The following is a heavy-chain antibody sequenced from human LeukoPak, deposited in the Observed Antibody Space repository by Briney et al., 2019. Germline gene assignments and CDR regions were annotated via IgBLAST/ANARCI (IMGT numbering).Heavy chain of an antibody. J-gene: IGHJ4*02. CDR2: IYYSGST. Sequence: SQTLSLTCALYGGSFAYYYWTWIRQPPGKGLEWIGSIYYSGSTYYNPSLKSRVTISVDTSKNQFSPKLSSVTAADTAVYYCARSYYYDSSGYYYVDYFDYWGQGTLVTVSS. V-gene: IGHV4-34*01. CDR3: ARSYYYDSSGYYYVDYFDY. D-gene: IGHD3-22*01. CDR1: GGSFAYYY.